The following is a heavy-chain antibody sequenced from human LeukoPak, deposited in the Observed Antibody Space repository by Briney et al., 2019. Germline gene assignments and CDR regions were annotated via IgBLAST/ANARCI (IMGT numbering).Heavy chain of an antibody. CDR1: GYTFTGYF. J-gene: IGHJ5*02. Sequence: ASVKVSCKASGYTFTGYFMHWVRQAPGQGLEWMGWINPNSGGTNYAQKFQGRVTMTRDTSISTAYMELSSLRSEDTALYYCAKTIAVAGTSIWFDPWGQGTLVTVSS. D-gene: IGHD6-19*01. CDR2: INPNSGGT. CDR3: AKTIAVAGTSIWFDP. V-gene: IGHV1-2*02.